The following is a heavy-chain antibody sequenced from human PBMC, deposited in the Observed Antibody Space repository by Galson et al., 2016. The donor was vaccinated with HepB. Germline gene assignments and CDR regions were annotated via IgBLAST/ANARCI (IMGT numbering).Heavy chain of an antibody. V-gene: IGHV5-51*01. CDR1: GYSFARFW. CDR3: ARQPLHSYGRSYLDL. CDR2: IYPGDSDA. D-gene: IGHD5-18*01. J-gene: IGHJ4*02. Sequence: QSGAEVTKPGESLRISCEASGYSFARFWIGWVRQLPGKGLEWMGIIYPGDSDARYSPSLQGQVTISVDKSINTAYLQWSSLKASDTAMYYCARQPLHSYGRSYLDLWGQGTLVTVSS.